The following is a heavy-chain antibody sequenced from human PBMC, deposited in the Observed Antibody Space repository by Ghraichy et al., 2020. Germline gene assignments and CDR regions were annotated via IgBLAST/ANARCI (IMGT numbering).Heavy chain of an antibody. V-gene: IGHV2-26*01. D-gene: IGHD6-19*01. Sequence: SGPTLVKPTETLTLTCTVSGFSLSNARMGVSWIRQPPGKALEWLAHIFSNDEKSYSTSLKSRLTISKDTSKSQVVLTMTNMDPVDTATYYCARNPVAGTGPNWFDPWGQGTLVTVSS. CDR1: GFSLSNARMG. J-gene: IGHJ5*02. CDR2: IFSNDEK. CDR3: ARNPVAGTGPNWFDP.